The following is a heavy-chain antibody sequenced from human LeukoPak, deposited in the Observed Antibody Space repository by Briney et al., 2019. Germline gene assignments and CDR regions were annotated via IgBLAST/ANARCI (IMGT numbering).Heavy chain of an antibody. D-gene: IGHD6-13*01. Sequence: SETLSLTCTVSGGSISSYYWTWIRQPPGKGLEWIGYIYYSGSTNYNPSLKSRVTISVDTSKNQFSLRLNSVTAADTAVYYCARVAAAGPLYGMDVWGQGTTVTVSS. CDR1: GGSISSYY. J-gene: IGHJ6*02. V-gene: IGHV4-59*01. CDR2: IYYSGST. CDR3: ARVAAAGPLYGMDV.